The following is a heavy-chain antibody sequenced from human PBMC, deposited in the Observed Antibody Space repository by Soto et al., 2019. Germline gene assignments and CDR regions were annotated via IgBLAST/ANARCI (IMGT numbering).Heavy chain of an antibody. Sequence: LRLSCAASGFTFSSYSMNWVRQAPGKGLEWVSSISSSSSYIYYADSVKGRFTISRDNAKNPLYLQMNSLRAEDTAVYYCARVVRQHEFWFDPWGQGTLVTVSS. CDR2: ISSSSSYI. V-gene: IGHV3-21*01. D-gene: IGHD3-10*01. CDR3: ARVVRQHEFWFDP. J-gene: IGHJ5*02. CDR1: GFTFSSYS.